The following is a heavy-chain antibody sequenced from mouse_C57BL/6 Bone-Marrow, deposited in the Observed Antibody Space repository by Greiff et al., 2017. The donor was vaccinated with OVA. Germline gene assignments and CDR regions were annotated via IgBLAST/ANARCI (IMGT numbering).Heavy chain of an antibody. D-gene: IGHD2-4*01. CDR1: GFTFSSYA. J-gene: IGHJ3*01. Sequence: EVQVVESGAGLVKPGGSLKLSCAASGFTFSSYAMSWVRQTPEKRLEWVAYISSGGDYIYYADTVKGRFTISRDNARNTLYLQMSSLKSEDTAMYYCTRDYGWFAYWGQGTLVTVSA. CDR2: ISSGGDYI. V-gene: IGHV5-9-1*02. CDR3: TRDYGWFAY.